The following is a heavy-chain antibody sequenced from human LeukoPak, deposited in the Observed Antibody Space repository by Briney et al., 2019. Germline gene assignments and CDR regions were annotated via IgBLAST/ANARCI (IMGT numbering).Heavy chain of an antibody. CDR2: ISGSGGST. D-gene: IGHD3-16*02. J-gene: IGHJ4*02. Sequence: GGSLRLSCAASGFTFSSYAMSWVRQAPGKGLEWVSAISGSGGSTYYADSVKGRFTISRDNSKNTLYLQMNSLRAEDTAVYYCAKRALDYVWGSYRDLHFDYWGQGTLVTVSS. CDR3: AKRALDYVWGSYRDLHFDY. V-gene: IGHV3-23*01. CDR1: GFTFSSYA.